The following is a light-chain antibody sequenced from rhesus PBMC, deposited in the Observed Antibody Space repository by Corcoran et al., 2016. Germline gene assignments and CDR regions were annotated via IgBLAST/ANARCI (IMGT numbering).Light chain of an antibody. CDR2: KAS. Sequence: DIQMTQSPSSLSASVGDTVTITCRASQSISSWLAWYQQKPGKASKLRRYKASRLQSGVPSRFSGSGSGTDFTLTISSLQSEDFATYYCQQYSSSPRTFGQGTKVEIK. CDR3: QQYSSSPRT. J-gene: IGKJ1*01. CDR1: QSISSW. V-gene: IGKV1-22*01.